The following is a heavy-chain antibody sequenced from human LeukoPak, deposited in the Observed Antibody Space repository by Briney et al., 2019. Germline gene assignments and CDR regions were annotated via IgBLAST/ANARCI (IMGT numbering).Heavy chain of an antibody. CDR2: INPNSGGT. CDR1: GYTFTGYY. Sequence: ASVKVSCKASGYTFTGYYMHWVRQAPGQGLEWMGWINPNSGGTNYAQKFQGRVTMTTDTSTTTAYMELRSLRSDDTAVYYCARGLPPRRYYDSSGYYSYYFDYWGQGTLVTVSS. V-gene: IGHV1-2*02. D-gene: IGHD3-22*01. J-gene: IGHJ4*02. CDR3: ARGLPPRRYYDSSGYYSYYFDY.